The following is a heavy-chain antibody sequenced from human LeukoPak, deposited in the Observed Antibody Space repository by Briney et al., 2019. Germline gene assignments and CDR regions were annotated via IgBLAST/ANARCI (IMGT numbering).Heavy chain of an antibody. CDR1: GYTFTGYY. Sequence: ASVKVSCKASGYTFTGYYMHWVRQAPGQGLEWMGWINPNSGGTNYAQKFQGRVTMTSDTSISTAYMELSRLRSDDTAVYYCAGVADSSGYYADFDYWGQGTLVTVSS. CDR3: AGVADSSGYYADFDY. CDR2: INPNSGGT. D-gene: IGHD3-22*01. J-gene: IGHJ4*02. V-gene: IGHV1-2*02.